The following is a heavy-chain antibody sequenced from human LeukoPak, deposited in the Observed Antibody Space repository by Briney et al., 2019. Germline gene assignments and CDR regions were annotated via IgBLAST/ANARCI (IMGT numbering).Heavy chain of an antibody. Sequence: GGSLRLSSAASGFTFSSYGMSWVRQAPGKGLEWVSAISGSGGSTYYADSVKGRFTISRDNSKNTLYLQMNSLRAEDTAVYYCAKDGDSSGYYYFDYWGQGTLVTVSS. V-gene: IGHV3-23*01. CDR1: GFTFSSYG. D-gene: IGHD3-22*01. CDR3: AKDGDSSGYYYFDY. CDR2: ISGSGGST. J-gene: IGHJ4*02.